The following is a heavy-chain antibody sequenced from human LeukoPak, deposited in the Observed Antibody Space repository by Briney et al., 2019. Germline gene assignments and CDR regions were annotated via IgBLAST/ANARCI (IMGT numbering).Heavy chain of an antibody. CDR3: AGGLIGVVNHYYGMDV. CDR1: GYTFTSYD. V-gene: IGHV1-8*01. D-gene: IGHD3-3*01. CDR2: MNPNSGNT. J-gene: IGHJ6*02. Sequence: ASVKVSCKASGYTFTSYDINWVRQATGQGLEWMGWMNPNSGNTGYAQKFQGRVTMTRNTSISTAYMELSSLRSEDTAVYYCAGGLIGVVNHYYGMDVWGQGTTVTVSS.